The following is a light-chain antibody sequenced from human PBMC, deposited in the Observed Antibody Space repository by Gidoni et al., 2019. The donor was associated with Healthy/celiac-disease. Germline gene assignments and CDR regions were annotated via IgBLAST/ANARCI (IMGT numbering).Light chain of an antibody. Sequence: SALTPPPAAPGTPAQWLTISCSGSTSTIGSYYVAWYQHLPGTAPKLLIYRNNQRPSGVPDRFSGSKSGTSASLAISGLRSEDEADYYYAAWDDSLSGPGVFGGGTKLTVL. J-gene: IGLJ3*02. CDR1: TSTIGSYY. CDR2: RNN. CDR3: AAWDDSLSGPGV. V-gene: IGLV1-47*01.